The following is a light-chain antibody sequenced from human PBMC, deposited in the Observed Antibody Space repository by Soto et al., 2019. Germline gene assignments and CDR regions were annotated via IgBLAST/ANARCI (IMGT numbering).Light chain of an antibody. J-gene: IGLJ2*01. CDR1: TSNIGTNT. CDR2: SKD. Sequence: QSVLTQPPSASGTPGQRVTISCSGSTSNIGTNTVNWYQQLPGTAPKLLIYSKDQGPSGVPDRFSGFKSGTSASLAISGLQSEDEADYYCQSYDADFVIFGGGTKLTVL. V-gene: IGLV1-44*01. CDR3: QSYDADFVI.